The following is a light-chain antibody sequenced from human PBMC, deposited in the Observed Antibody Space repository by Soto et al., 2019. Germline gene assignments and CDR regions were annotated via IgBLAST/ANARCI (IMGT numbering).Light chain of an antibody. CDR3: QSYDSSLSAHYV. V-gene: IGLV1-40*01. J-gene: IGLJ1*01. CDR1: SSNIGATYD. Sequence: QSVLTQPPSVSGAPGQRVTISCTGSSSNIGATYDVQWYQQLPGTAPKLLIYGNSNRPSGVPDRFSASKSGTSASLAITGLQADDEADYYCQSYDSSLSAHYVFGTGTKVTVL. CDR2: GNS.